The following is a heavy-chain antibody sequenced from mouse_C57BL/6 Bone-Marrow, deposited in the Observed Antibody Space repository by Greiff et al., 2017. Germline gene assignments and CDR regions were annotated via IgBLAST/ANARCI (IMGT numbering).Heavy chain of an antibody. V-gene: IGHV1-42*01. CDR3: ARWGAMDY. J-gene: IGHJ4*01. CDR2: INPSTGGT. CDR1: GYSFTGYY. Sequence: VQLKQSGPELVKPGASVKISCKASGYSFTGYYMNWVKQSPEKSLEWIGEINPSTGGTTYNQKFKAKATLTVDKSSSTAYMQLKSLTSEDSAVYYCARWGAMDYWCQGTAVTVSS.